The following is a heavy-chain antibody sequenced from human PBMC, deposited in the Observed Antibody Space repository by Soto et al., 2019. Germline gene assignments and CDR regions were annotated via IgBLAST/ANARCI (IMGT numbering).Heavy chain of an antibody. CDR3: ARIQLDTIMALDC. V-gene: IGHV3-33*01. D-gene: IGHD1-1*01. CDR1: GLTFNTYG. CDR2: IWSDGNNK. J-gene: IGHJ4*02. Sequence: QVQLVESGGGVVQPGRSLRLSCAVSGLTFNTYGFHWVRQAPGKGLEWVSVIWSDGNNKYYADSVKGRFTISRDSSKNTLYLQMNSLRVEDTAVYYCARIQLDTIMALDCWGQGTLVTVSS.